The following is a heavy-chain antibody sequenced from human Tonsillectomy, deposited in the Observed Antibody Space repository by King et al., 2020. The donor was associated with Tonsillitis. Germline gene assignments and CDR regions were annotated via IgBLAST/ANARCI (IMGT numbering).Heavy chain of an antibody. D-gene: IGHD6-19*01. Sequence: VQLVESGGGLVKPGGSLRLSCAASGCTFSSYSMNWVRQAPGKGLEWVSSISSSCSYIYYAYSVKGLFTISRDNAKKSLYLQMNSLRAEDTAVYYCARVDLDGYTSGWYDYWGQGTLVTVSS. V-gene: IGHV3-21*01. CDR2: ISSSCSYI. CDR1: GCTFSSYS. CDR3: ARVDLDGYTSGWYDY. J-gene: IGHJ4*02.